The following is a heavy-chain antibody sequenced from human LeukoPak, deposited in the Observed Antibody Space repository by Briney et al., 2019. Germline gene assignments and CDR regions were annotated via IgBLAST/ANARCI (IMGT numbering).Heavy chain of an antibody. Sequence: SETLSLTCGVSVGSISSGNWWSWVRQSPGKGLEWIGEIYHNGAPNYNPSLKSRVTISADTFKNHFSLKLTSVTAADTAVYYCATAPILRGEGGEHYKYGMDVWGQGTTVIVSS. CDR2: IYHNGAP. CDR3: ATAPILRGEGGEHYKYGMDV. J-gene: IGHJ6*02. CDR1: VGSISSGNW. V-gene: IGHV4/OR15-8*01. D-gene: IGHD2-2*02.